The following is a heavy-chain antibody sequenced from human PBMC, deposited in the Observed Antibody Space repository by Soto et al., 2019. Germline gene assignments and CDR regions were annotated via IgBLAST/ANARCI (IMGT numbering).Heavy chain of an antibody. CDR3: ARGVHFGVVIGLAVD. J-gene: IGHJ4*02. CDR1: GFTFSSYE. CDR2: ISSSGSTI. D-gene: IGHD3-3*01. Sequence: PGGSLRLSCAASGFTFSSYEMNWVRQAPGKGLEWVSYISSSGSTIYYADSVKGRFTISRDNAKNSLYLQMNSLRAEDTAVYYCARGVHFGVVIGLAVDWGQGTLVTVSS. V-gene: IGHV3-48*03.